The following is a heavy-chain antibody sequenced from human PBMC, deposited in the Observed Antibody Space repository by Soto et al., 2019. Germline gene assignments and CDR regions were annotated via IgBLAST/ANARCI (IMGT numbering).Heavy chain of an antibody. J-gene: IGHJ4*02. V-gene: IGHV3-7*01. CDR2: IDQDGSGK. CDR3: AREVPAGVLDY. Sequence: GGSLRLSCAASGFTFSTYWMNWVRQAPGKGLEWVANIDQDGSGKYYVDSMKGRFTISRDNAQNSLFLQMSSLRAEDTAVYYCAREVPAGVLDYWGQGTRVTVSS. D-gene: IGHD2-2*01. CDR1: GFTFSTYW.